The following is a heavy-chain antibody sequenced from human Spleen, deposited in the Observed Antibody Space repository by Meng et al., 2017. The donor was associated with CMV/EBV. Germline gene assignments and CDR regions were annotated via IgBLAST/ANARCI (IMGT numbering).Heavy chain of an antibody. J-gene: IGHJ4*02. V-gene: IGHV3-23*01. CDR1: GFTFSNYA. Sequence: GESLKISCAASGFTFSNYAMNWVRQAPGKGLEWVSAISGSGDSTYYADSVKGRFTISRDISKNTLYLQMNSLRAEDTAVYYCSRYCRSISCHAGSFDYWGQGTLVTVSS. CDR3: SRYCRSISCHAGSFDY. CDR2: ISGSGDST. D-gene: IGHD2-2*01.